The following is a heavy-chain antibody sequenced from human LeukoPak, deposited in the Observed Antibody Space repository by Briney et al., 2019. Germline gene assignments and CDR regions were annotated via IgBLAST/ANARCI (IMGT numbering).Heavy chain of an antibody. CDR3: AKEGGGSDWSSFDS. Sequence: PSETLSLTCAVYGGSFSGYYWSWIRQPPGKGLEWIGEINHSGSTNYNPSLKSRVTISVDTSKNRFSLKLSSVTAADTAVYYCAKEGGGSDWSSFDSWGQGTLVTVS. CDR2: INHSGST. D-gene: IGHD6-19*01. V-gene: IGHV4-34*01. J-gene: IGHJ4*02. CDR1: GGSFSGYY.